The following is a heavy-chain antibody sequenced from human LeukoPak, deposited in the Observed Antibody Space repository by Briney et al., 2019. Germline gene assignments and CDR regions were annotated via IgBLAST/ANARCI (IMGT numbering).Heavy chain of an antibody. Sequence: SETLSLTCTVSGGSIGSYYWSWLRQPPGKGLEWIGFIYYNGITDYNPSLKSRVTISVDTSKNQFSLKLSSVTAADTAVYYCARLRALSYYGSSGDLYYFEYWGQGTLVTVSS. J-gene: IGHJ4*02. CDR1: GGSIGSYY. V-gene: IGHV4-59*01. CDR2: IYYNGIT. D-gene: IGHD3-22*01. CDR3: ARLRALSYYGSSGDLYYFEY.